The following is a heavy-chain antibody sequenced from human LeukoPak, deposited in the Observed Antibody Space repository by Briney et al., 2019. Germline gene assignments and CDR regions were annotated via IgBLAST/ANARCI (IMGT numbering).Heavy chain of an antibody. J-gene: IGHJ3*02. CDR3: ASHLVGSGYFFDAFDI. V-gene: IGHV4-30-2*01. CDR2: IFHSGST. Sequence: SQTLSLTCTVSGGYISSGGYYWSWIRQPPGKGLEWIGDIFHSGSTYYIPSLKSLFTILVDRSKNQFSLKLRSVTAADTAVYYCASHLVGSGYFFDAFDIWGQGTMVTISS. CDR1: GGYISSGGYY. D-gene: IGHD3-3*01.